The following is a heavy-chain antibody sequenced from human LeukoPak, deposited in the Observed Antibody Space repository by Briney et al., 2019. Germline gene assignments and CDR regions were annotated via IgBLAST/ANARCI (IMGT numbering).Heavy chain of an antibody. D-gene: IGHD6-19*01. Sequence: SETLSLTCAVYGDSFKNYYWTWIRQSPEKGLEWIGEINHGGLTSYNPSLESRLTLLVDTSKNQFSLKLSSVTAADTAVYYCARDSALAQAVMFDYWGQGTLVTVSS. J-gene: IGHJ4*02. CDR1: GDSFKNYY. V-gene: IGHV4-34*01. CDR2: INHGGLT. CDR3: ARDSALAQAVMFDY.